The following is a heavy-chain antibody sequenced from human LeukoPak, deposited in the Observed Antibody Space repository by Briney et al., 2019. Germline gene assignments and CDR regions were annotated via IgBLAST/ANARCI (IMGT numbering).Heavy chain of an antibody. CDR3: ARNPYSSGWYGYYYGMDV. Sequence: SETLSLTCAVYGGSFSGYYWSWIRQPPGKGLEWIGEINHSGSTNYNPSLKSRVTISVDTSKNQFSLKLSSVTAADTAMYYCARNPYSSGWYGYYYGMDVWGQGTTVTVSS. J-gene: IGHJ6*02. CDR1: GGSFSGYY. D-gene: IGHD6-19*01. CDR2: INHSGST. V-gene: IGHV4-34*01.